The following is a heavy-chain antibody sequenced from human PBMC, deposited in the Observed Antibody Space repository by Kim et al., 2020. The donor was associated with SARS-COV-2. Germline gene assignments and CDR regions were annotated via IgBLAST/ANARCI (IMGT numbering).Heavy chain of an antibody. D-gene: IGHD6-13*01. Sequence: NSAASVKGPLTIARDNAKNSLYLQMNSMRDEDTAVYYCATAGYSSGMDVWGQGTTVTVS. J-gene: IGHJ6*02. CDR3: ATAGYSSGMDV. V-gene: IGHV3-48*02.